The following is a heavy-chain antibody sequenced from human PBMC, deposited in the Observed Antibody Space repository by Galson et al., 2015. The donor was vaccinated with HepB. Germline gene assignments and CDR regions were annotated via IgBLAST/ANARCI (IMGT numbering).Heavy chain of an antibody. V-gene: IGHV5-51*01. Sequence: QSGAEVKKPGESLKISCKASGYNFASYWIAWVRQMPGKGLECMGIIYPDDSDTTYSPSFQGQVTISADKSIITAYLQWSSLKASDTAMYYCARPRITGTTYAFDIWGQGTMVTVSS. D-gene: IGHD1-20*01. CDR1: GYNFASYW. CDR3: ARPRITGTTYAFDI. CDR2: IYPDDSDT. J-gene: IGHJ3*02.